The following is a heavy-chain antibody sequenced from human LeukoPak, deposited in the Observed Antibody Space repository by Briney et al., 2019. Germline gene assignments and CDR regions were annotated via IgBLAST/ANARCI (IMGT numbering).Heavy chain of an antibody. CDR1: GGSISSSSYY. D-gene: IGHD1-1*01. J-gene: IGHJ4*02. CDR2: IYYSGST. V-gene: IGHV4-39*07. CDR3: ARRWNDEVDY. Sequence: SSETLSLTCTVSGGSISSSSYYWGWIRQPPGKGLEWIGSIYYSGSTYYNPSLKSRVTISVDTSKNQFSLKLSSVTAADTAVYYCARRWNDEVDYWGQGTLVTVSS.